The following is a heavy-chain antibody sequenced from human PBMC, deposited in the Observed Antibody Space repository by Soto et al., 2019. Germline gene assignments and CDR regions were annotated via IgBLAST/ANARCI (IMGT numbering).Heavy chain of an antibody. CDR2: ISGSGGST. CDR3: ATGRYDYIGGRKSYAFDI. Sequence: GGSLRLSCAASGFTFSSYAMSWVRQAPGKGLEWVSAISGSGGSTYYADSVKGRFTISRDNSKNTLYLQMNSLRAEDTAVYYCATGRYDYIGGRKSYAFDIWGQGTMVTVSS. CDR1: GFTFSSYA. D-gene: IGHD3-16*01. J-gene: IGHJ3*02. V-gene: IGHV3-23*01.